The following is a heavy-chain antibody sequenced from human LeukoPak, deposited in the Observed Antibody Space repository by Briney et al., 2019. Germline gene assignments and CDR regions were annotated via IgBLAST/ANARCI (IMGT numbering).Heavy chain of an antibody. CDR2: INSDGSST. J-gene: IGHJ4*02. CDR1: GFTFSSYW. Sequence: GGSLRLSCAASGFTFSSYWMHSVRQAPGKELVWVSRINSDGSSTIYADSVKGRFTISRDNAKNTLYLQMNSLRAEDTAVYHCARESGYECFDYWGQGTLVTVSS. V-gene: IGHV3-74*01. CDR3: ARESGYECFDY. D-gene: IGHD5-12*01.